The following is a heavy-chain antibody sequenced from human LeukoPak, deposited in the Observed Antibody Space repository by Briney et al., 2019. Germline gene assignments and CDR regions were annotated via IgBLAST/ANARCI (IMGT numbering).Heavy chain of an antibody. CDR3: ARDLDANIWSGDMTNWFDP. CDR1: GFNFSSYA. CDR2: ISYDGSNK. V-gene: IGHV3-30*04. J-gene: IGHJ5*02. Sequence: PGRSLRLSCAASGFNFSSYAMHWVRQAPGKGLEWVAVISYDGSNKYHADSVKGRFTISRDNSKNTLYLQMNSLRAEDTAVYYCARDLDANIWSGDMTNWFDPWGQGTLVTVSS. D-gene: IGHD2-15*01.